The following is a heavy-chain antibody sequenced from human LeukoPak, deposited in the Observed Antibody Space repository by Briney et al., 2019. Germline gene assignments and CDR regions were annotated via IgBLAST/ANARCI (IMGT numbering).Heavy chain of an antibody. Sequence: PSETLSLTCTVSGYSISSGYYWGWIRQPPGKGLEWIGSIYHSGSTYYNPSLKSRVTISVDTSKNQFSLKLSSVTAADTAVYYCARTGLGIVVGPDYWGQGTLVTVSS. D-gene: IGHD3-22*01. V-gene: IGHV4-38-2*02. CDR1: GYSISSGYY. CDR3: ARTGLGIVVGPDY. CDR2: IYHSGST. J-gene: IGHJ4*02.